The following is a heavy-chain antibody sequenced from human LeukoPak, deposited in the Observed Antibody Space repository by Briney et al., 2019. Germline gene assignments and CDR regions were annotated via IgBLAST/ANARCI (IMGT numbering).Heavy chain of an antibody. CDR3: ARDLSSGSYFPSLSY. J-gene: IGHJ4*02. CDR1: GFTFSSYE. Sequence: GGSLRLSCAASGFTFSSYEMNWVRQAPGKGLERVSYISSSGSTIYYADSVKGRFTISRDNAKNSLYLQMNSLRAEDTGVYYCARDLSSGSYFPSLSYWGQGTLVTVSS. CDR2: ISSSGSTI. V-gene: IGHV3-48*03. D-gene: IGHD1-26*01.